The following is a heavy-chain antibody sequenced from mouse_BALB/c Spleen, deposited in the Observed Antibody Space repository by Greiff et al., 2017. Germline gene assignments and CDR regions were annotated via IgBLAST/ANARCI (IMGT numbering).Heavy chain of an antibody. Sequence: VKLMESGPGLVQPSQSLSITCTVSGFSLTSYGVHWVRQSPGKGLEWLGVIWSGGSTDYNAAFISRLSISKDNSKSQVFFKMNSLQADETAVYCCARHDWDKAYWGQGTLVTVSA. V-gene: IGHV2-4-1*01. D-gene: IGHD4-1*01. CDR2: IWSGGST. CDR1: GFSLTSYG. CDR3: ARHDWDKAY. J-gene: IGHJ3*01.